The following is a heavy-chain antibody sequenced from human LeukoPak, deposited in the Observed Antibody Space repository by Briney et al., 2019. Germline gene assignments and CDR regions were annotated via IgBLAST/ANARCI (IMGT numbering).Heavy chain of an antibody. V-gene: IGHV3-21*01. Sequence: PGGSLRLSCAASGFTFSSYSMNWVRQAPGKGLEWVSSISSSSSYIYYADSVKGRFTISRDNAKNSLYLQMNSLRAEDTAVYYCAPNPANIAAIDYWGQGTLVTVSS. CDR1: GFTFSSYS. CDR3: APNPANIAAIDY. D-gene: IGHD6-25*01. CDR2: ISSSSSYI. J-gene: IGHJ4*02.